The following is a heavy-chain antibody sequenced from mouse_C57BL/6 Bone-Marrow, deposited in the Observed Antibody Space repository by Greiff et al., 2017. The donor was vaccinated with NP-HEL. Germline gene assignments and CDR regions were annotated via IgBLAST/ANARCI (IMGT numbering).Heavy chain of an antibody. Sequence: QVTLKESGPGILQPSQTLSLTCSFSGFSLSTFGMGLGWIRQPSGKGLEWLPHIWWDDDKYYNTALKSRLTISKDTSKNHVFLKIANVDTADTATYYCARIYYSNYVNWFADWGQGTLVTVSA. J-gene: IGHJ3*01. CDR2: IWWDDDK. CDR1: GFSLSTFGMG. D-gene: IGHD2-5*01. CDR3: ARIYYSNYVNWFAD. V-gene: IGHV8-8*01.